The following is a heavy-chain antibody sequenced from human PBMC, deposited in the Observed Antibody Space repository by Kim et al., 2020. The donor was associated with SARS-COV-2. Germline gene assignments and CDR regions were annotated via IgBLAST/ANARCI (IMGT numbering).Heavy chain of an antibody. CDR2: ISSSSSYI. J-gene: IGHJ5*02. V-gene: IGHV3-21*01. CDR3: ARKGAEGVPAAFDP. Sequence: GGSLRLSCAASGFTFSSYSMNWVRQAPGKGLEWVSSISSSSSYIYYADSVKGRFTISRDNAKNSLYLQMNSLRAEDTAVYYCARKGAEGVPAAFDPWGQGTLVTVSS. D-gene: IGHD2-2*01. CDR1: GFTFSSYS.